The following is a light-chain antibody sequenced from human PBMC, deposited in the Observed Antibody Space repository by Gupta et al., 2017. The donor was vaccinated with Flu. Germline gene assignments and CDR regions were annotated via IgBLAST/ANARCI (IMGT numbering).Light chain of an antibody. J-gene: IGLJ3*02. V-gene: IGLV1-44*01. CDR3: AAWDYSLNGWV. CDR1: NSNIGTNT. Sequence: QSVLTQPPSASGTPGQRVTISCSGSNSNIGTNTVNWYKQLPGTAPKLLIYSNNQRPSGVPDRFSGSKSGTSASLAISGLRSEDEADYYCAAWDYSLNGWVFGGGTKLTVL. CDR2: SNN.